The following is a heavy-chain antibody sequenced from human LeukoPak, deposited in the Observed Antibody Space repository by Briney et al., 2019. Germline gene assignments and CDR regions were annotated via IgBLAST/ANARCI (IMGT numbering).Heavy chain of an antibody. CDR1: GFTFSSYS. Sequence: GGSLRLSCAVSGFTFSSYSMNWVRQAPGKGLEWVSSISSSSSYIYYADSVKGRFTISRDNAKHSLYLQMNSLRAEDTAVYYCATHKEPSGGYVPTAASDYWGHGTLVTVSS. CDR2: ISSSSSYI. D-gene: IGHD5-12*01. V-gene: IGHV3-21*01. J-gene: IGHJ4*01. CDR3: ATHKEPSGGYVPTAASDY.